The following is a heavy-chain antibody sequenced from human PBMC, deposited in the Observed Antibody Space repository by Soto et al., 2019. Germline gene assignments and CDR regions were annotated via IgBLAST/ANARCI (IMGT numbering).Heavy chain of an antibody. V-gene: IGHV1-8*01. D-gene: IGHD2-15*01. CDR3: ARERTRIGFDI. CDR1: GYTFTSYD. Sequence: QVQLVQSGAEVKKPGASVKVSCKASGYTFTSYDINWVRQATGQGLEWMGWMNPNSGNTGYAQKFQGXXTXTXXTSISTAYMELSSLTSEDTAVYYCARERTRIGFDIWGQGTMVTVSS. J-gene: IGHJ3*02. CDR2: MNPNSGNT.